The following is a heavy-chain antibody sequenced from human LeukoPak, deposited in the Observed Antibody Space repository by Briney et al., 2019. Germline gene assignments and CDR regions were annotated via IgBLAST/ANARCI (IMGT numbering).Heavy chain of an antibody. V-gene: IGHV4-39*01. D-gene: IGHD3-10*01. CDR2: IYYSGST. Sequence: PSETLSLTYTVSGGPISRSRDYWGWIRQPPGKGLEWIGSIYYSGSTYDNPSLKSRVTISVDTSKNQFSLKLSSVTAADTAVYYCARLGWLYGSGSMNWFDPWGQGTLVTVSS. CDR1: GGPISRSRDY. CDR3: ARLGWLYGSGSMNWFDP. J-gene: IGHJ5*02.